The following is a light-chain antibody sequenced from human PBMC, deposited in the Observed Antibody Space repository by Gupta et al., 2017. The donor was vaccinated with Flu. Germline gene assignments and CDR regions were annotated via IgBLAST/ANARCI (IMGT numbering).Light chain of an antibody. CDR1: RSNIGSYT. J-gene: IGLJ1*01. V-gene: IGLV1-44*01. Sequence: VTFSCSGSRSNIGSYTVDWYQKIPGKDQKLRSEEFSERPSGVPDRFSGATSCTSAYLVISGLQSEEEADEDGAVWADSLSGHYVFGSGTKVTVL. CDR2: EFS. CDR3: AVWADSLSGHYV.